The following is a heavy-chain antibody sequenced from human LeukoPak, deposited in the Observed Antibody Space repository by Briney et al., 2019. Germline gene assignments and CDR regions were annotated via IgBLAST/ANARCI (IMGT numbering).Heavy chain of an antibody. CDR2: IKQDGSEK. V-gene: IGHV3-7*01. CDR1: GFTFSSYW. D-gene: IGHD3-16*02. CDR3: ARDWRDYVWGSYRYTRVGAFDI. J-gene: IGHJ3*02. Sequence: GGSLRLSCAASGFTFSSYWMTWVRQAPGKGLEWVANIKQDGSEKYYVDSVKGRFTISRDNAKNSLYLQMNSLRAEDTAVYYCARDWRDYVWGSYRYTRVGAFDIWGQGTMITVSS.